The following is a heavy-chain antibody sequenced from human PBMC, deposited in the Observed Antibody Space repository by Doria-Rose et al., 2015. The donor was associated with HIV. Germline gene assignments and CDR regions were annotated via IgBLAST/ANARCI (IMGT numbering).Heavy chain of an antibody. CDR3: TRHDTEYTNHNSDC. Sequence: GGSISSSSYFWGWIHQPPGKGLEWIGSIYYSGSTYNNPSLKSRVTMSVHTSKNQFSLQLTSATAADTAVYYCTRHDTEYTNHNSDCWGQGTLVTVSS. CDR1: GGSISSSSYF. D-gene: IGHD5-18*01. J-gene: IGHJ4*02. V-gene: IGHV4-39*01. CDR2: IYYSGST.